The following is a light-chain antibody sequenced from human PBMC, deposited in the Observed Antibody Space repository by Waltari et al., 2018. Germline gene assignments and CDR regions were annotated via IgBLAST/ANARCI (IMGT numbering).Light chain of an antibody. V-gene: IGLV2-11*01. CDR3: CSYAGSYV. CDR2: DVS. Sequence: QSALTQPRPVSGSPGQSVTLSRTGTRRHLCCYNYVSRYQHQPGKAPKLMSYDVSKRPSGVPDRCSGSKSGNTASLTISGLQAEDEADYYCCSYAGSYVVGTGTKVTVL. CDR1: RRHLCCYNY. J-gene: IGLJ1*01.